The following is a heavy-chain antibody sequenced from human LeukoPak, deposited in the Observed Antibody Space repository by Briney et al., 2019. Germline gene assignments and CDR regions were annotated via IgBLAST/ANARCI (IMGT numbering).Heavy chain of an antibody. J-gene: IGHJ4*02. CDR3: ARALYNHGWFPDYFDY. D-gene: IGHD6-19*01. Sequence: GSLRLSCAASGFTFSSYWVAWVRRAPGKGLEWVANIKTDGYDKYYVDSLKGRFTISRDNAENSLYLQMDSLRAEDTAVYYCARALYNHGWFPDYFDYWGQGTLVTVSS. CDR2: IKTDGYDK. V-gene: IGHV3-7*01. CDR1: GFTFSSYW.